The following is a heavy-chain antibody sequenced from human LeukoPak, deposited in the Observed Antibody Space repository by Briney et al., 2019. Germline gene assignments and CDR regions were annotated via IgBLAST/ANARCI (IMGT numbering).Heavy chain of an antibody. CDR1: GYTLTELS. CDR2: FDPEDGET. CDR3: ATQFLLGIAATDY. V-gene: IGHV1-24*01. J-gene: IGHJ4*02. Sequence: ASVKVSCKVSGYTLTELSMHWVRRAPGKGLEWMGGFDPEDGETIYAQKFQGRVTMTEDTSTDTAYMELSSLRSEDTAVYYCATQFLLGIAATDYWGQGTLVTVSS. D-gene: IGHD6-13*01.